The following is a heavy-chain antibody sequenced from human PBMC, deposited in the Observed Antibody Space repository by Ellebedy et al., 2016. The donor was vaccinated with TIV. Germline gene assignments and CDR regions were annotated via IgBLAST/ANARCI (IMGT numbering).Heavy chain of an antibody. D-gene: IGHD2/OR15-2a*01. V-gene: IGHV3-64*04. J-gene: IGHJ6*02. CDR3: TKAGALYGNFYYGSDV. CDR1: GFTFSSYA. Sequence: GGSLRLSXSASGFTFSSYAMHWVRQAPGKGLEYVSGISSNGGSINYADSAKGRFTISRDNSKNTVYLQLTSLKTDDTATYYCTKAGALYGNFYYGSDVWGQGTTVVVS. CDR2: ISSNGGSI.